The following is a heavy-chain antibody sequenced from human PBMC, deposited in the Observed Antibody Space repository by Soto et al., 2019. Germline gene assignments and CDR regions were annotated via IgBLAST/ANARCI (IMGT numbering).Heavy chain of an antibody. CDR3: ARRGADIVVVPAADDINYYYYGMDV. D-gene: IGHD2-2*01. Sequence: GESLKISCKGSGYSFTSYWISWVRQMPGKGLEWMGSIDPSDSYTNYSPSFQGHVTISADKSISTAYLQWSSLKASDTAMYYCARRGADIVVVPAADDINYYYYGMDVWGQGTTVTVS. CDR1: GYSFTSYW. CDR2: IDPSDSYT. J-gene: IGHJ6*02. V-gene: IGHV5-10-1*01.